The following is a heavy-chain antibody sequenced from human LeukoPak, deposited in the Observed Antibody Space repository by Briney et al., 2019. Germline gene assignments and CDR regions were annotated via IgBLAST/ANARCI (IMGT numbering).Heavy chain of an antibody. CDR3: AMHTSSSPRYYFDY. D-gene: IGHD6-6*01. J-gene: IGHJ4*02. CDR1: GFTFSSYA. V-gene: IGHV3-23*01. CDR2: ISGSGGST. Sequence: GGSLRLSCAASGFTFSSYAMSWVRQAPGKGLEWASAISGSGGSTYYADSVKGRFTISRDNSKNTLYLQMNSLRAEDTAVYYCAMHTSSSPRYYFDYWGQGTLVTVSS.